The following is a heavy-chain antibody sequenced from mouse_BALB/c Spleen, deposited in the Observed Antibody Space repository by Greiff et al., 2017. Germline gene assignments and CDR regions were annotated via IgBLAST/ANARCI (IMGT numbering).Heavy chain of an antibody. D-gene: IGHD2-2*01. CDR3: AKRGYDGLN. CDR1: GYSITSDYA. CDR2: ISYSGST. J-gene: IGHJ2*01. V-gene: IGHV3-2*02. Sequence: EVQLQESGPGLVKPSQSLSLTCTVTGYSITSDYAWNWIRQFPGNKLEWMGYISYSGSTSYNPSLKSRISITRDTSKNQFFLQLNSVTTEDTATYYCAKRGYDGLNWGQGTTLTVSS.